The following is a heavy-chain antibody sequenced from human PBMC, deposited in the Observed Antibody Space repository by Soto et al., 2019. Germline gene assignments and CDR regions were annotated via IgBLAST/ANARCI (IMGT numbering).Heavy chain of an antibody. J-gene: IGHJ4*02. CDR3: ARLWFGDLDY. Sequence: GGSLRLSCAASGFTFSSYAMSWVRQAPGKGLEWVSAIRYSGDTTYYTDSVKGRFTISRDNSQNTLYLQMNSLRAEDTAVYYCARLWFGDLDYWGQGTLVTVSS. CDR2: IRYSGDTT. CDR1: GFTFSSYA. V-gene: IGHV3-23*01. D-gene: IGHD3-10*01.